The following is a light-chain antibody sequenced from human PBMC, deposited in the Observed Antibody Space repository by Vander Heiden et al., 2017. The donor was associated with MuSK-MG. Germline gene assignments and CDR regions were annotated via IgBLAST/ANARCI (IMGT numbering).Light chain of an antibody. CDR3: SSYTSSSTLV. Sequence: QSALTQPASVSGSPGQSITISCTGPSSDVGGYDYVAWHQQHPGKAPILMIYDVSDRPSGVSSRFSGSKSGNTASLTISGLQAEDDADYYCSSYTSSSTLVFGGGTKLTVL. J-gene: IGLJ2*01. CDR1: SSDVGGYDY. V-gene: IGLV2-14*01. CDR2: DVS.